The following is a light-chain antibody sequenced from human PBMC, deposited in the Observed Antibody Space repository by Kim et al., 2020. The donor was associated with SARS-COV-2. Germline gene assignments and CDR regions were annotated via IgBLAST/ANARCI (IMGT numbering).Light chain of an antibody. J-gene: IGKJ1*01. CDR2: GAS. CDR3: QQYGRSWT. Sequence: ETVLTQSPGTLSLSPGERATLSCRASESVSSNNLAWYQQKPGQAPRLLIYGASSRATGIPERFSGSGSGTDFTLTISRLEPEDFAVVYCQQYGRSWTFGQGTKVDIK. V-gene: IGKV3-20*01. CDR1: ESVSSNN.